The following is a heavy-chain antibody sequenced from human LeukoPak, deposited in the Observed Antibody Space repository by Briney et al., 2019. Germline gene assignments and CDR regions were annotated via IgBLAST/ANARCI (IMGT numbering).Heavy chain of an antibody. CDR2: IYSGGST. CDR3: AKGRITMVRGANLDY. CDR1: GFTVSSNY. D-gene: IGHD3-10*01. V-gene: IGHV3-53*01. J-gene: IGHJ4*02. Sequence: PGGSLRLSCAASGFTVSSNYMSWVRQAPGKGLEWVSVIYSGGSTYYADSVKGRFTISRDNSKNTLYLQMNSLRAEDTAVYYCAKGRITMVRGANLDYWGQGTLVTVSS.